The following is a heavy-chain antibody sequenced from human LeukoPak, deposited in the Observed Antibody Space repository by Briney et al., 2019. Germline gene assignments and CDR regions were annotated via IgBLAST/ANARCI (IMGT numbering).Heavy chain of an antibody. D-gene: IGHD3-22*01. CDR1: GFSFSNYG. V-gene: IGHV3-33*06. J-gene: IGHJ4*02. Sequence: PGGSLRLSCAASGFSFSNYGMHWVRQAPGKGLEWVAVIWHDGGNKYYADSVKGRFTISRDNSKNTLYLQMNSPGAVDTSVYYCAKGTYYYDSSGYPDYWGQGTLVTVSS. CDR3: AKGTYYYDSSGYPDY. CDR2: IWHDGGNK.